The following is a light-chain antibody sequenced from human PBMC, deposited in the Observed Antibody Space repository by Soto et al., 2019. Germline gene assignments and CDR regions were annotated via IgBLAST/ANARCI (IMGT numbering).Light chain of an antibody. Sequence: EIVLTQSPATLSLSPGERATLSCRASQSVSNSLAWFQQKPGQAPRLLIYDASNRATDIPARFSGSGPGTDFTLTISSLEPEDFAVYYCQQRRSWPRTFGQGTKLEIK. V-gene: IGKV3D-11*02. J-gene: IGKJ2*01. CDR1: QSVSNS. CDR3: QQRRSWPRT. CDR2: DAS.